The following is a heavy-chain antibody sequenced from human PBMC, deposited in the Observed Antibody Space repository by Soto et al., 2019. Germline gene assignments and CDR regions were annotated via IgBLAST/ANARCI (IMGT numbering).Heavy chain of an antibody. CDR3: ARSVGVPGAHLAY. J-gene: IGHJ4*02. D-gene: IGHD1-26*01. V-gene: IGHV4-59*01. Sequence: PSENLSLTCSVSGGSISGSYWSWIRQSPGKGLEWLGYVYYTGSTNYSPSLRSRVSISVDXXXXXFXLXLXXXTAAXTAVYFCARSVGVPGAHLAYWAQGTQVTVSS. CDR2: VYYTGST. CDR1: GGSISGSY.